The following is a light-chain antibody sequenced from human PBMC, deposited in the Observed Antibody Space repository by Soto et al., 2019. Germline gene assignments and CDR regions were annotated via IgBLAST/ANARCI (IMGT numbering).Light chain of an antibody. V-gene: IGLV1-44*01. CDR2: SNN. CDR3: AAWDYSRNTHTYV. J-gene: IGLJ1*01. CDR1: SSNIGSYA. Sequence: QSALTQPPSASGSPGQRVTISCSGSSSNIGSYAVNWYQHLPGTAPKLLIYSNNQRPSGVADRFSGSKSGTSASLAISGLQSEDEADYYCAAWDYSRNTHTYVFGTGTKLTVL.